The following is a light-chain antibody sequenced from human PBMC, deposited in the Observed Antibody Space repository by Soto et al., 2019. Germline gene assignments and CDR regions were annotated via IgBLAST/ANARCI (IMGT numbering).Light chain of an antibody. V-gene: IGKV3-11*01. Sequence: EIVLTQSPATLSLSPGERATLSCRASLSVGSDLAWYQQKPGQAPRLLIYDASNRATCIPARFSGSRAGTDFTLTISSLEPEDFAVYYCQQRSNWPTFGGGTKVEIK. CDR1: LSVGSD. J-gene: IGKJ4*01. CDR2: DAS. CDR3: QQRSNWPT.